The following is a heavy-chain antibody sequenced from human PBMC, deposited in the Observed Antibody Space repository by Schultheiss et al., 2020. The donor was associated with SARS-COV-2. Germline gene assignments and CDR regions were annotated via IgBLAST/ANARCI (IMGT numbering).Heavy chain of an antibody. V-gene: IGHV4-34*01. J-gene: IGHJ6*02. CDR3: AVGGSGSYRYYYGMDV. D-gene: IGHD3-10*01. Sequence: SETLSLTCAVYGGSFSGYYWSWIRQPPGKGLEWIGEINHSGSPNYNPSLKSRVTISVDTSKNQFSLKLSSVTAADTAVYYCAVGGSGSYRYYYGMDVWGQGTTVTVSS. CDR2: INHSGSP. CDR1: GGSFSGYY.